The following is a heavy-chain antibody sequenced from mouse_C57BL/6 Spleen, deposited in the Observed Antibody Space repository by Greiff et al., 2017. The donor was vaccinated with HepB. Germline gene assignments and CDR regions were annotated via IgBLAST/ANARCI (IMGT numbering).Heavy chain of an antibody. V-gene: IGHV1-22*01. CDR1: GYTFTDYN. CDR2: INPNNGGT. CDR3: ARKAGLYDGFAWFAY. Sequence: EVQLQQSGPELVKPGASVKMSCKASGYTFTDYNMHWVKQSHGKSLEWIGYINPNNGGTSYNQKFKGKATLTVNKSSSTAYMELRSLTSEDSAVYYCARKAGLYDGFAWFAYWGQGTLVTVSA. D-gene: IGHD2-3*01. J-gene: IGHJ3*01.